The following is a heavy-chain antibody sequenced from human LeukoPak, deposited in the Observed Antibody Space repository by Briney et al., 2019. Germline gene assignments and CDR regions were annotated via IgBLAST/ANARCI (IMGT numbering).Heavy chain of an antibody. CDR2: IYPGDSGT. J-gene: IGHJ4*02. V-gene: IGHV5-51*01. CDR1: GYSFTSYW. Sequence: GESLKISCKGSGYSFTSYWIGWVRQMPGKGLEWMGIIYPGDSGTRYSPSFQGQVTISADKSISTAYLQWSSLKASDTAMYYCARRDYYDSSGYMFDYWGQGTLVTVSS. D-gene: IGHD3-22*01. CDR3: ARRDYYDSSGYMFDY.